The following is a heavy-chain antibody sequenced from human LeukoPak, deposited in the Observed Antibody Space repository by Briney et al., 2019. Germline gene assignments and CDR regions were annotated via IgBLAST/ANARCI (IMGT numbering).Heavy chain of an antibody. J-gene: IGHJ4*02. D-gene: IGHD3-22*01. CDR3: AKGSYYDSSGSFYFDY. CDR1: GFTFSSYA. V-gene: IGHV3-23*01. Sequence: GGSLRLSCAASGFTFSSYAMSWVRQAPGKGLEWVSGISSSGDNTYYADSVKGRFTISRDNSKNTLYVQVNSLGTEDTAAYYCAKGSYYDSSGSFYFDYWGQGTLVTVSS. CDR2: ISSSGDNT.